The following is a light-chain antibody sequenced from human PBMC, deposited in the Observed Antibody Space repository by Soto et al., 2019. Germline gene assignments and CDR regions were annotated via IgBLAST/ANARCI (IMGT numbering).Light chain of an antibody. CDR3: MQGRHWPWT. CDR1: QSLIYVDGNTY. J-gene: IGKJ1*01. V-gene: IGKV2-30*01. Sequence: DVVMTQPPLSLPVTLGQPASISCRSSQSLIYVDGNTYLNWFQQRPGQSPRRLIYKVSNRDSGVPDRFSGSGSGTDFTLRISRVEAEDVGLYYCMQGRHWPWTFGQGTKVEIK. CDR2: KVS.